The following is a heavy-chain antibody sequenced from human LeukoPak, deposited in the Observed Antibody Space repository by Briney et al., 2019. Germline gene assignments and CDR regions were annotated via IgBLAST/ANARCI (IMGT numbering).Heavy chain of an antibody. CDR3: AKAYLPHYRPGS. CDR2: ISSSGSTI. Sequence: GGSLGLSCAASGFTFSDYYMSWIRQAPRKGLEWVSYISSSGSTIYYADSVKGRFTISRDNSKNTLYLQMNSLRAEDTAVYYCAKAYLPHYRPGSWGQGTMVTVSS. J-gene: IGHJ3*01. D-gene: IGHD3-10*01. V-gene: IGHV3-11*01. CDR1: GFTFSDYY.